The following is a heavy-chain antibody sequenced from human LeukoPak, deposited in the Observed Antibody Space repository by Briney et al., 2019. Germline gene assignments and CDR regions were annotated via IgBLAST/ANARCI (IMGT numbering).Heavy chain of an antibody. CDR2: INPSGGST. J-gene: IGHJ4*02. CDR1: GYTFTSYY. CDR3: ARDNFFGYSGSYYIY. D-gene: IGHD1-26*01. Sequence: ASVKVSCKASGYTFTSYYMHWERQAPGQGLEWMGIINPSGGSTSYAQKFQGRVTMTRDTSTSTVYMELSSLRSDDTAVYYCARDNFFGYSGSYYIYWGQGTLVTVSS. V-gene: IGHV1-46*01.